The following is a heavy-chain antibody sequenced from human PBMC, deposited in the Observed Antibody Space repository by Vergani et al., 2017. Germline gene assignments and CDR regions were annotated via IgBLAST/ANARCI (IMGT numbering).Heavy chain of an antibody. V-gene: IGHV4-59*01. J-gene: IGHJ4*02. CDR2: IYYSGST. CDR1: GGSISSYY. D-gene: IGHD1-1*01. Sequence: QVQLQESGPGLVKPSETLSLTCTVSGGSISSYYWSWIRQPPGKGREWIGYIYYSGSTNYNPSLKSRVTISVDTSKNQFSLKLSSVTAADTAVYYCARGNGDYFDYWGQGTLVTVSS. CDR3: ARGNGDYFDY.